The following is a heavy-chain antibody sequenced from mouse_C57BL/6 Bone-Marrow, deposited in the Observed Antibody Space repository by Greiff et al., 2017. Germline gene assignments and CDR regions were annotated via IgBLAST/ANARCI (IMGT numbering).Heavy chain of an antibody. CDR3: ANYDYGRGWYFDV. D-gene: IGHD2-4*01. Sequence: QVQLQQSGAELMKPGASVKLSCKATGYTFTGYWIEWVKQRPGHGLEWIGVIVPGSGSTNYTAKFKGKATLTADTSSNTAYMQLSSLTTEDSAIDYCANYDYGRGWYFDVWGTGTTVTVSS. V-gene: IGHV1-9*01. J-gene: IGHJ1*03. CDR1: GYTFTGYW. CDR2: IVPGSGST.